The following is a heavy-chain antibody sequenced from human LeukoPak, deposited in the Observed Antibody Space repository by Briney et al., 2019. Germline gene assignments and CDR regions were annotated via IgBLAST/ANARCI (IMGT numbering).Heavy chain of an antibody. J-gene: IGHJ4*02. CDR3: ARSPNCSSTSCYSPFDY. CDR1: GGSISSSSYY. CDR2: INYSGST. V-gene: IGHV4-39*01. D-gene: IGHD2-2*02. Sequence: SETLSLTCTVSGGSISSSSYYWGWIRQPPGKGLEWIGTINYSGSTYYNPSLKSRVTISVDTSKNQFSLKLSSVSAADTAVYYCARSPNCSSTSCYSPFDYWGQGTLVTVSS.